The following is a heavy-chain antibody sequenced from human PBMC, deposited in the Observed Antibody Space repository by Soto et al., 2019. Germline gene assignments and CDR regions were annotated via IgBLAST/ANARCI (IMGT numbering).Heavy chain of an antibody. V-gene: IGHV3-48*02. D-gene: IGHD1-26*01. CDR3: ARDRWELLTKYYYGMDV. J-gene: IGHJ6*02. CDR2: ISSSSSTI. CDR1: GFTFSSYS. Sequence: GGSLRLSWAASGFTFSSYSMNWVRQAPGKGLEWVSYISSSSSTIYYADSVQGRFTISRDNAKNSLYLQMNSLRDEDTAVYYCARDRWELLTKYYYGMDVWGQGTTVTVSS.